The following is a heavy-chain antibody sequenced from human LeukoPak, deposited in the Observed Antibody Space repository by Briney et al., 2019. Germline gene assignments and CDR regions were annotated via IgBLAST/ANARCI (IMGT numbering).Heavy chain of an antibody. J-gene: IGHJ4*02. CDR1: GFTSSSFD. CDR2: IAIAGDT. CDR3: ARARHSSGWRGTYFDY. D-gene: IGHD6-25*01. V-gene: IGHV3-13*01. Sequence: QPGGSLRLSCAASGFTSSSFDMHWVRQATGKGLEWVSGIAIAGDTYYPASVKGRFTISRENAKNSLYLQMNSLRAGDTAVYYCARARHSSGWRGTYFDYWGQGTLVTVSS.